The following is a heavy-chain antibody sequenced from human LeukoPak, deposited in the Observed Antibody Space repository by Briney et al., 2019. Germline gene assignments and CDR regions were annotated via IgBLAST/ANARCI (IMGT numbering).Heavy chain of an antibody. CDR3: ARDQRLFSGYATGNGYAYYFDY. J-gene: IGHJ4*02. D-gene: IGHD5-12*01. Sequence: ASVKVSCKASGYTFTSYGISWVRQAPGQGLEWMGWISAYNGNTNYAQKLQGRVTITTDTSTSTAYMELRSLRSDDTAVYYCARDQRLFSGYATGNGYAYYFDYWGQGTLVTVSS. CDR2: ISAYNGNT. V-gene: IGHV1-18*01. CDR1: GYTFTSYG.